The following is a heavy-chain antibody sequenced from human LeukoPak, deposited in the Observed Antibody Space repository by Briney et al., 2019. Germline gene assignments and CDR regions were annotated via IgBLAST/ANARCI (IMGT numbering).Heavy chain of an antibody. J-gene: IGHJ4*02. CDR2: IYYSGST. CDR1: GGSISSYY. V-gene: IGHV4-59*01. Sequence: SETLSLTCTVSGGSISSYYWSWIRQPPGKGLEWTGYIYYSGSTNYNPSLKSRVTISVDTSKNQFSLKLSSVTAADTAVYYCARANYYDSSGYLYYFDYWGQGTLVTVSS. CDR3: ARANYYDSSGYLYYFDY. D-gene: IGHD3-22*01.